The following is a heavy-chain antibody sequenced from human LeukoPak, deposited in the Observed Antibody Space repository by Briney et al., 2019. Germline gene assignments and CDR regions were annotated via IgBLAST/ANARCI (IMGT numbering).Heavy chain of an antibody. CDR2: IYYSGNT. V-gene: IGHV4-59*08. J-gene: IGHJ4*02. CDR1: GGSISGYY. CDR3: ARHKDSSSWSHFDS. Sequence: TSETLSLTCTVSGGSISGYYWSWIRQPPGKGLEWIGYIYYSGNTNYNPSLKSRVTISVDTSKNQFSLKLSSVTAADTAVYYCARHKDSSSWSHFDSWGQGTLVTVSS. D-gene: IGHD6-13*01.